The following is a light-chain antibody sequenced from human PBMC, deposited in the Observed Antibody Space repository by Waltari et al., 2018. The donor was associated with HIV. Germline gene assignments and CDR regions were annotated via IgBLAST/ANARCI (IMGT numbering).Light chain of an antibody. CDR2: GAS. CDR3: QQANSFPLT. CDR1: QGISNW. Sequence: DIQMTQSPSSVSASVGDRFNITCRASQGISNWLGWYQQRPGKAPKLLIFGASSLQSGVPARFSGSGSGTHFTLSILSLQPEDYATYFCQQANSFPLTFGGGTRVEIK. J-gene: IGKJ4*01. V-gene: IGKV1-12*01.